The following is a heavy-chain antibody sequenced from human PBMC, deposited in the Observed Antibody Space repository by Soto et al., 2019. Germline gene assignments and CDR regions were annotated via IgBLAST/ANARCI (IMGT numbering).Heavy chain of an antibody. CDR3: AKGGTHFDY. D-gene: IGHD1-1*01. J-gene: IGHJ4*02. V-gene: IGHV3-21*01. Sequence: GGPLRLSCTVSGFTFSSWTMNWVRQAPGKGLEWVSSISTSSTYIYYADSVKGRFTISRDNAKNSLYLNMNNLRADDTAVYYGAKGGTHFDYWGQGTLVTVSS. CDR1: GFTFSSWT. CDR2: ISTSSTYI.